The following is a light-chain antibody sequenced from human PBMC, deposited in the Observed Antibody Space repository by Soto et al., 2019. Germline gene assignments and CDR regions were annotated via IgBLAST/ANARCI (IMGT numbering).Light chain of an antibody. V-gene: IGKV3-15*01. CDR1: QTISRN. CDR2: GAS. Sequence: EIVMTQSPPTLSVSPGERATLSCRASQTISRNLAWYQQRPGQAPRLLMFGASTRAPGIPARFSGSGSGTEFTLTISSLQSEDFATYYCQQYKSFWTFGQGTKVDIK. CDR3: QQYKSFWT. J-gene: IGKJ1*01.